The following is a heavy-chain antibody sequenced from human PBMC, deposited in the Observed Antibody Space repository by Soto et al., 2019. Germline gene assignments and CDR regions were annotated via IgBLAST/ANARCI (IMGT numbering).Heavy chain of an antibody. CDR3: AKREDYYYYGMDV. CDR2: ISGSGGST. Sequence: HPGGSLRLSCAASGFTFSSYAMSWVRQAPGKGLEWVSAISGSGGSTYYADSVKGRFTISRDNSKNTLYLQMNSLRAEDTAVYYCAKREDYYYYGMDVWGQGTTVTVSS. J-gene: IGHJ6*02. V-gene: IGHV3-23*01. CDR1: GFTFSSYA.